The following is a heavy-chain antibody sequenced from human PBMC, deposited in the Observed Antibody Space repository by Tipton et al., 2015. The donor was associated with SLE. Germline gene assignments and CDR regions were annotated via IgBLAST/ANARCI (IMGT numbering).Heavy chain of an antibody. V-gene: IGHV3-48*03. J-gene: IGHJ4*02. D-gene: IGHD5-24*01. CDR3: ARDRIGVEMATMFDY. CDR1: GFTFRSYE. Sequence: SLRLSCAASGFTFRSYEMNWVRQAPGKGLEWVSYISSSCSTIYYADSVKGRFTISRDNAKNSLYLQMNSLRAEDTAVYYCARDRIGVEMATMFDYWGQGTLVTVSS. CDR2: ISSSCSTI.